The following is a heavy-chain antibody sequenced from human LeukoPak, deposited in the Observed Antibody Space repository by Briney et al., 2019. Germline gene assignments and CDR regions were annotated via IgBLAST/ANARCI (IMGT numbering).Heavy chain of an antibody. CDR1: GGTFSSYA. D-gene: IGHD2-15*01. CDR2: IIPILGIA. Sequence: SVKVSRKASGGTFSSYAISWVRQAPGQGLEWMGRIIPILGIANYAQKFQGRVTITADKSTSTAYMELSSLRSEDTAVYYCAREGGGNPLFDYWGQGTLVTVSS. V-gene: IGHV1-69*04. CDR3: AREGGGNPLFDY. J-gene: IGHJ4*02.